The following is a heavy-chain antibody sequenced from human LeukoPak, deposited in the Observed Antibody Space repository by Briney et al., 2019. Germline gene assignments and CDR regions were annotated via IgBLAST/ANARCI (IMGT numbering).Heavy chain of an antibody. Sequence: GRSLRLSCAASGFTFDDYAMFWVRQAPGKGLEWVSGTSWDSRNIGYAASVKGRFTTSRDNGKNSLYLQMNSLRPDDTALYYCARGNRDSSGFYFYYGMDVWGPGSTVTVSS. J-gene: IGHJ6*02. CDR3: ARGNRDSSGFYFYYGMDV. CDR2: TSWDSRNI. V-gene: IGHV3-9*01. D-gene: IGHD6-19*01. CDR1: GFTFDDYA.